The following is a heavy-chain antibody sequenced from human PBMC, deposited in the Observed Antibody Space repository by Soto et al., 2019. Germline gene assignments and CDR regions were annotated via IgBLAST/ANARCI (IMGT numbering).Heavy chain of an antibody. CDR1: GGSISSGGYY. CDR2: IYYSGST. J-gene: IGHJ6*02. D-gene: IGHD1-1*01. V-gene: IGHV4-31*03. Sequence: SETLSLTCTVSGGSISSGGYYWSWIRQHPGKGLEWIGYIYYSGSTYYNPSLKSRVTISVDTSKNQFSLKLSSVTAADTAVYYCARDFYNWNDDVDRITDVWGQGTTVTVSS. CDR3: ARDFYNWNDDVDRITDV.